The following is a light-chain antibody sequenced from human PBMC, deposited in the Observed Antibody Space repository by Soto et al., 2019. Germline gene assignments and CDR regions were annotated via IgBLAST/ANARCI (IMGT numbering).Light chain of an antibody. J-gene: IGLJ1*01. CDR1: SSDVGGYNY. CDR3: ISYTGSSSYV. V-gene: IGLV2-14*01. CDR2: DVT. Sequence: QSALTQPASVSGSPGQSITISCTGTSSDVGGYNYVSWYQRHPGKAPKVMIYDVTNRPSGVSNRFSASKSGNTASLTISGLQAEDEADYYCISYTGSSSYVFGPGTKLTVL.